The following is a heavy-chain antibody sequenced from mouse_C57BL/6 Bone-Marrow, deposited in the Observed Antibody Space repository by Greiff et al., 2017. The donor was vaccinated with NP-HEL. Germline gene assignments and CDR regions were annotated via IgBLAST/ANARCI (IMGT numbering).Heavy chain of an antibody. V-gene: IGHV1-63*01. CDR3: AREGDGYYWYFDV. CDR2: IYPGGGYT. CDR1: GYTFTNYW. J-gene: IGHJ1*03. D-gene: IGHD2-3*01. Sequence: QVQLQQSGAELVRPGTSVKMSCKASGYTFTNYWIGWAKQRPGHGLEWIGDIYPGGGYTNYNEKFKGKATLTADKSPSTAYMQFSSLTSEDSAICYCAREGDGYYWYFDVWGTGTTVTVSS.